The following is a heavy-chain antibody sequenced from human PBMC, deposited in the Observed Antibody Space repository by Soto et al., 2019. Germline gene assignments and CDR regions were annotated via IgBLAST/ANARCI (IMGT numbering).Heavy chain of an antibody. D-gene: IGHD3-22*01. CDR2: ILYSGST. V-gene: IGHV4-59*13. CDR1: GDSISSYF. J-gene: IGHJ5*02. CDR3: ARARTWYNYESSGYRSPMYNWFDP. Sequence: SETLSLTCTVSGDSISSYFWSWMRQSPERGLEGIGYILYSGSTNFNPSLRSRVTMSVDTSKNQVSLKLSSVTAAETAVYYCARARTWYNYESSGYRSPMYNWFDPWGQGTLVTVSS.